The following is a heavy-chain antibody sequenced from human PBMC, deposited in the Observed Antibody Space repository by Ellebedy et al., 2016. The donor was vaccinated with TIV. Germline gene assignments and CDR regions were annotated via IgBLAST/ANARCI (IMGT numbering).Heavy chain of an antibody. CDR2: IIPILGIA. J-gene: IGHJ4*02. Sequence: AASVKVSCKASGYTFTSYGISWVRQAPGQGLEWMGRIIPILGIANYAQKFQGRVTITADTSTSTAYMELSSLRSEDTAVYYCASSWSVSSGYSIDYWGQGTLVTVSS. V-gene: IGHV1-69*04. D-gene: IGHD3-22*01. CDR3: ASSWSVSSGYSIDY. CDR1: GYTFTSYG.